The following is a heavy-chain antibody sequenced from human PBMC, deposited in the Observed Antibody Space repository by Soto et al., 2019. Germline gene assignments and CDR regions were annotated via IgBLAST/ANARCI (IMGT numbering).Heavy chain of an antibody. V-gene: IGHV3-7*01. CDR1: GFTFSSYW. Sequence: EVQLVESGGGLVQPGGSLRLSCAASGFTFSSYWMSWVRQAPGKGLEWVANIKQDGSEKYYVDSVKGRFTISRDNAKNSLYLQMRSLRAEDTAVYYCARGDYLKWFDPWGQGTLVTVSS. J-gene: IGHJ5*02. CDR3: ARGDYLKWFDP. D-gene: IGHD4-17*01. CDR2: IKQDGSEK.